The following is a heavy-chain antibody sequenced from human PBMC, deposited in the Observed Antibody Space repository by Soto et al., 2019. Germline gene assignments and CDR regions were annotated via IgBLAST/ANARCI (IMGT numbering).Heavy chain of an antibody. CDR2: IYYSGST. J-gene: IGHJ4*02. Sequence: PSETLCLTCTVSGGSISSYYWSWIRQPPGKGLEWIGYIYYSGSTNYNTSLKSRVTISVDTSKNQVSLKLSSVTTADTAVYYCARRYGGNFDYWGQGTQVTVSS. V-gene: IGHV4-59*01. D-gene: IGHD1-26*01. CDR1: GGSISSYY. CDR3: ARRYGGNFDY.